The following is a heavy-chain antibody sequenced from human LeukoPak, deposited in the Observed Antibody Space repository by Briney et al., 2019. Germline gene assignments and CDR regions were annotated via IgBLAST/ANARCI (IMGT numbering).Heavy chain of an antibody. CDR1: GGSISSSSYY. J-gene: IGHJ1*01. CDR3: ARHLPHEYTTVVTPGFQH. Sequence: SETLSLTCTVSGGSISSSSYYWGWIRQPPGKGLEWIGSIYYSGSTYCNPSLKSRVTISVGTSKNQFSLKLSSVTAADTAVYYCARHLPHEYTTVVTPGFQHWGQGTLVTVSS. CDR2: IYYSGST. V-gene: IGHV4-39*01. D-gene: IGHD4-23*01.